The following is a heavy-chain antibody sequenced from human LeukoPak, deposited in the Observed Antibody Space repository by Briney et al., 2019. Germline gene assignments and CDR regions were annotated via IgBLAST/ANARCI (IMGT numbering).Heavy chain of an antibody. Sequence: PGGSLRLSCAASGFTFSSYAISWVRQAPGKGLEWVSAISGSGGSTYYADSVKGRFTISRDNSKNTLYLQMNSLRAEDTAVYYCAKDGGYGSSSWYDYWGQGTLVTVSS. J-gene: IGHJ4*02. CDR2: ISGSGGST. D-gene: IGHD6-13*01. V-gene: IGHV3-23*01. CDR1: GFTFSSYA. CDR3: AKDGGYGSSSWYDY.